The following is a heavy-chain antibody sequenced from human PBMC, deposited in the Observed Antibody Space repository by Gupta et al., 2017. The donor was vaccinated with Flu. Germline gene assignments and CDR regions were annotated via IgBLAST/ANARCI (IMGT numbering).Heavy chain of an antibody. CDR1: GFTFSEHY. D-gene: IGHD1-14*01. CDR2: IRNKANSYTT. J-gene: IGHJ4*02. Sequence: LSCVVSGFTFSEHYMDWIRQAPGKGLEWVGRIRNKANSYTTEYAASVKDRFTITRDDSKSSLYLQMNSLKNEDTAVYYCSRGETGPSPPGRNDCWGQGTLVTVSS. CDR3: SRGETGPSPPGRNDC. V-gene: IGHV3-72*01.